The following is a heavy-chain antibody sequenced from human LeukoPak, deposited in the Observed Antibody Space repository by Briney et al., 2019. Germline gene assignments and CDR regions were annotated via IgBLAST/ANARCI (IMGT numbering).Heavy chain of an antibody. Sequence: SETLSLTCAVYGGSFSGYYWSWIRQPPGKGLEWIGEINHSGSTNYNPSLKSRVTISVDTSKNQFSLKLSSVTAADTAVYYCARVALGHFWSGYYDDYWGQGTLVTVSS. CDR3: ARVALGHFWSGYYDDY. CDR1: GGSFSGYY. J-gene: IGHJ4*02. CDR2: INHSGST. D-gene: IGHD3-3*02. V-gene: IGHV4-34*01.